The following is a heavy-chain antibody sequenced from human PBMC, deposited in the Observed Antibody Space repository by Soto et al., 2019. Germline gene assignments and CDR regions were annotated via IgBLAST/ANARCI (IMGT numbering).Heavy chain of an antibody. CDR1: GGSISSYY. CDR2: ISYSGST. CDR3: ARHLGYDSSGYYRNWFDP. J-gene: IGHJ5*02. D-gene: IGHD3-22*01. V-gene: IGHV4-59*08. Sequence: SETLSLTCTVSGGSISSYYWSWIRQPPGKGLEWIGYISYSGSTNYNPSLKSRVTISVDTSKNQFSLKLSSVAAADTAVYYCARHLGYDSSGYYRNWFDPRGQGTLVT.